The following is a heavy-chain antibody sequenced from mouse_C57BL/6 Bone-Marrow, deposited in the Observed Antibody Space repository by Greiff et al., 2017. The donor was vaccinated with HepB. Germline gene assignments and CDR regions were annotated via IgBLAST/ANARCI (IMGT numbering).Heavy chain of an antibody. D-gene: IGHD1-1*01. CDR2: IYPRDGST. CDR1: GYTFTSYD. CDR3: ARWGSSWYFDV. V-gene: IGHV1-85*01. J-gene: IGHJ1*03. Sequence: VKLMESGPELVKPGASVKLPCKASGYTFTSYDINWVKQRPGQGLEWIGWIYPRDGSTKYNEKFKGKATLTVDTSSSTAYMELHSLTSEDSAVYFCARWGSSWYFDVWGTGTTVTVSS.